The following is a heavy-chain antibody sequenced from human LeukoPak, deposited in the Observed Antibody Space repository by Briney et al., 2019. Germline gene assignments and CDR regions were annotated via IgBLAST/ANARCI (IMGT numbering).Heavy chain of an antibody. CDR1: GFTFSSYS. D-gene: IGHD2-15*01. CDR3: AREVVHFDY. CDR2: ISTSSSTM. J-gene: IGHJ4*02. V-gene: IGHV3-48*02. Sequence: GGSLRLSCAASGFTFSSYSMNWVRQAPGKGLEWVSYISTSSSTMYYADSVKGRFTISRDNAKNSLYLQMNSLRDKDTAVYYCAREVVHFDYWGQGTLVTVSS.